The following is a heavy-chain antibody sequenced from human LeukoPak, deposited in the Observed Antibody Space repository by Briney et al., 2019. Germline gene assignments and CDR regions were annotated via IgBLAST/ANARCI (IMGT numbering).Heavy chain of an antibody. CDR2: ISYDGSNK. CDR1: GFTFSNYA. D-gene: IGHD3-9*01. J-gene: IGHJ3*02. V-gene: IGHV3-30-3*01. Sequence: PGGSLRLSCAASGFTFSNYAMHWVRQAPGKGLEWVAAISYDGSNKYYAGSVKGRFTISRDNSKNTLYLQMNSLRAEDTAVYYCARDARDILTGMGDAFDIWGQGTMVTVSS. CDR3: ARDARDILTGMGDAFDI.